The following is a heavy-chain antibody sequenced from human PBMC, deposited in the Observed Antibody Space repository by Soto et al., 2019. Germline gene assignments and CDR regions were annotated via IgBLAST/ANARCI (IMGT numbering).Heavy chain of an antibody. Sequence: QLVESGGGLTQAGGSLRLSCVGSGFFFNNYDMHWVRQVRGKGLEWVSAIGAADDPYYSVSVKGRFIVSRDNAQKSLYLKRTPRRPGDRVLFFCARPNTGQLPRRGDYYYALDVWGRGTTVTVSS. J-gene: IGHJ6*02. D-gene: IGHD2-2*01. V-gene: IGHV3-13*05. CDR2: IGAADDP. CDR1: GFFFNNYD. CDR3: ARPNTGQLPRRGDYYYALDV.